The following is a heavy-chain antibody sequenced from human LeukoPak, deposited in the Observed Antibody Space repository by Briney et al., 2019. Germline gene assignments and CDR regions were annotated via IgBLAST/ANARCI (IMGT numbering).Heavy chain of an antibody. CDR1: GFTFSSYW. J-gene: IGHJ6*04. V-gene: IGHV3-74*01. Sequence: GGSLRLSCAASGFTFSSYWMHWVRQAPGKGLVWVSHINSDGSSTNYADSVKGRFTISRDNAENSLYLQMNSLRAEDTAVYYCAELGITMIGGVWGKGTTVTISS. D-gene: IGHD3-10*02. CDR3: AELGITMIGGV. CDR2: INSDGSST.